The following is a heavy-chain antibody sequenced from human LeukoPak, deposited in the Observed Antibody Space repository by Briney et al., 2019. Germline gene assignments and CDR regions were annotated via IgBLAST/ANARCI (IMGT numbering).Heavy chain of an antibody. D-gene: IGHD7-27*01. CDR3: AKDNGGLQDAFHF. CDR1: GFTFSSYE. Sequence: QPGGSLRLSCAASGFTFSSYEMNWVRQAPGKGLEWVSYISGSGGSIYYADSVKGRFTISRDNAKNSLYLQMNSLRAEDTAVYYCAKDNGGLQDAFHFWGQGTMLTVSS. V-gene: IGHV3-48*03. CDR2: ISGSGGSI. J-gene: IGHJ3*01.